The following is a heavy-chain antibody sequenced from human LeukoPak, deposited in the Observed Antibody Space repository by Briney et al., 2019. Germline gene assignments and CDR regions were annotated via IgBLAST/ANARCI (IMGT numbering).Heavy chain of an antibody. V-gene: IGHV2-5*02. D-gene: IGHD3-22*01. CDR1: GFSLNTRGVG. J-gene: IGHJ4*02. Sequence: SGPTLVNPTQTLTLTCTISGFSLNTRGVGVGRIRQPPGRALEWLALIYWDDDRRYSPSLKSRLTITKDTSKNQVVLTMTNMDPVDTATYFCAHRKNYYDSSVFDNWGQGSLVTVSS. CDR3: AHRKNYYDSSVFDN. CDR2: IYWDDDR.